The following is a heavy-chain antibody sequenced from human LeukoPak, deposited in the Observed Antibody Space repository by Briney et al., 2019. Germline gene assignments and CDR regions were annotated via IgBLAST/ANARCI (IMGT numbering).Heavy chain of an antibody. CDR1: GDSITNYY. V-gene: IGHV4-59*01. CDR2: AYHSGIT. CDR3: ARFASWAGAHFYYYMDV. Sequence: SETLSLTCTVSGDSITNYYWNWIRQPPGKGLEGIGYAYHSGITSYNPSLKSRVTTSIDTSKNQFSLKLNSVTAADTAVYYCARFASWAGAHFYYYMDVWGKGTTVTVSS. J-gene: IGHJ6*03. D-gene: IGHD2/OR15-2a*01.